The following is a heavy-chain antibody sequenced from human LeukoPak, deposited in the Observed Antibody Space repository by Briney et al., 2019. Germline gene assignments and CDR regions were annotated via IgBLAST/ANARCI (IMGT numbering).Heavy chain of an antibody. CDR3: ARGQRYLLEKGAFGI. V-gene: IGHV1-2*04. D-gene: IGHD5/OR15-5a*01. Sequence: ASVKVSCKASGYTFTGYYMHWVRQAPGQGLEWMGWINPNSGGTNYAQKFQGWVTMTRDTAISTAYMELSRLRSDDTAVYYCARGQRYLLEKGAFGIWGQGTMVTVSS. J-gene: IGHJ3*02. CDR2: INPNSGGT. CDR1: GYTFTGYY.